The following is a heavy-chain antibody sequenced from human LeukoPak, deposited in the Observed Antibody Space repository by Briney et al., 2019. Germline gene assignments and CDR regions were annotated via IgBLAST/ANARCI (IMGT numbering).Heavy chain of an antibody. CDR1: GFTFSSYG. J-gene: IGHJ1*01. CDR3: AKDPYSGSFEYFQH. Sequence: GRSLRLSCAASGFTFSSYGMHWVRQAPGEGLEWVAVISHDGSKKYYADSVKGRFTISRDDSKNTLYLQMNSLRDEDTAVYYCAKDPYSGSFEYFQHWGQGTLVTVSS. CDR2: ISHDGSKK. V-gene: IGHV3-30*18. D-gene: IGHD1-26*01.